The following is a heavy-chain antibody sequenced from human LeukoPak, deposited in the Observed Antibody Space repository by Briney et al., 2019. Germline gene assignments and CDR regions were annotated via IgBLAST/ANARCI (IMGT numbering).Heavy chain of an antibody. CDR2: IRYDGSNK. J-gene: IGHJ2*01. Sequence: GGSLRLSCAASEFTFSSYGMHWVRQAPGKGLEWVAFIRYDGSNKYYVGSVKGRFTISRDNSKNTLYLQMNSLSPEDTAVYYCARVIMNNWYFDLWGRGTLVTVSS. CDR1: EFTFSSYG. V-gene: IGHV3-30*02. CDR3: ARVIMNNWYFDL. D-gene: IGHD3-16*01.